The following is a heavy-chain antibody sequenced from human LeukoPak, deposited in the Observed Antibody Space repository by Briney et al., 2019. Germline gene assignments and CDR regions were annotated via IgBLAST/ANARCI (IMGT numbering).Heavy chain of an antibody. CDR2: IYYSGST. V-gene: IGHV4-59*01. J-gene: IGHJ3*02. D-gene: IGHD3-3*01. CDR3: ARDNTIFGVVRHDAFDI. CDR1: GGSISSYY. Sequence: PSETLSLTCTVSGGSISSYYWSWIRQPPGKGLEWIGYIYYSGSTNYNPSLKSRVTISVDTSKNQFSLKLSSVTAADTAVYYCARDNTIFGVVRHDAFDIWGQGTMVTVSS.